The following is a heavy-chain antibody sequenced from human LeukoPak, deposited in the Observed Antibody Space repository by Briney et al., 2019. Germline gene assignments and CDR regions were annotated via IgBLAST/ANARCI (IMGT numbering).Heavy chain of an antibody. V-gene: IGHV3-30*04. CDR2: ISNDGSNN. Sequence: GGSLRLSCAASGFTFSSYAMHWVRQAPGKGLEWVAVISNDGSNNYYADSVKGRFTISRDNSKNTLYLQMNSLRAEDTAVYYCARGGDYDYVWGSYRRSWRLDVWGQGTTVTVSS. CDR3: ARGGDYDYVWGSYRRSWRLDV. CDR1: GFTFSSYA. D-gene: IGHD3-16*02. J-gene: IGHJ6*02.